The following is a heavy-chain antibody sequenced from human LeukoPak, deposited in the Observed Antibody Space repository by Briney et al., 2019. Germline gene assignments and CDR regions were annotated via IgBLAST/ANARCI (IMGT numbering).Heavy chain of an antibody. Sequence: ASVKVSCKASGYTFTRYYMHWVRQAPGQGLEWMGMINPSGGTTTYAQKFQGRVTMTRDTSTRTVYMELSSLRSEDTAMYYCARDFAAVVTNGFDIWGQGTMVTVSP. D-gene: IGHD5-18*01. V-gene: IGHV1-46*01. J-gene: IGHJ3*02. CDR3: ARDFAAVVTNGFDI. CDR1: GYTFTRYY. CDR2: INPSGGTT.